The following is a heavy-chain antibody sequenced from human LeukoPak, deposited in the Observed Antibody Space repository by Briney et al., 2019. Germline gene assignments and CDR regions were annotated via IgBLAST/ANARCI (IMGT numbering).Heavy chain of an antibody. CDR3: AKVKPIVVVVAANFDY. D-gene: IGHD2-15*01. J-gene: IGHJ4*02. Sequence: GGSLRLSCAASGFTFSSYAMSWVRQAPGKGLEWVSAISGSGGSTYYADSVKGRFTISRDNSKNTLYLQMNSLRAEDTAVYYCAKVKPIVVVVAANFDYWGQGTLVTVSS. CDR1: GFTFSSYA. CDR2: ISGSGGST. V-gene: IGHV3-23*01.